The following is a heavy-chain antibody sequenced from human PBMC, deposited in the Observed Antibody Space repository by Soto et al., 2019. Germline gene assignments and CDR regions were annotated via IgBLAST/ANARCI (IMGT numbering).Heavy chain of an antibody. CDR3: TTIIGQSAAGGS. J-gene: IGHJ5*01. D-gene: IGHD6-13*01. CDR1: YFIFANAW. Sequence: PLRVSWTGSYFIFANAWRNWVLKNPGKVLELVGRLKSKYVGGTTDYGAPVKGRFTISRDDSKNTLYLQMDSLRIEDTAIYYCTTIIGQSAAGGSWGHGTLVTVSS. V-gene: IGHV3-15*07. CDR2: LKSKYVGGTT.